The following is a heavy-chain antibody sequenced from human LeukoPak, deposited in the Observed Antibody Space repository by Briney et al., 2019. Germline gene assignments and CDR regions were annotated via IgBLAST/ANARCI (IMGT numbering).Heavy chain of an antibody. V-gene: IGHV1-18*04. D-gene: IGHD6-19*01. J-gene: IGHJ4*02. CDR2: ISAYNGNT. CDR1: GYTFTSYG. CDR3: ARDLVPKYSSGWLASGY. Sequence: VASVKVSCKASGYTFTSYGISWVRQAPGQGLEWMGWISAYNGNTNYAQKLQGRVTMTTDTSPSAAYMELRSLRSDDTAVYYCARDLVPKYSSGWLASGYWGQGTLVTVSS.